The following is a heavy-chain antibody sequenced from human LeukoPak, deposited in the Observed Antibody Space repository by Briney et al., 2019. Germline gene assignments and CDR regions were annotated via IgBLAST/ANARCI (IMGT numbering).Heavy chain of an antibody. D-gene: IGHD3-10*01. CDR2: ISGSGGST. J-gene: IGHJ3*02. V-gene: IGHV3-23*01. Sequence: GGSLRLSCAASGFTFSSYAMSWVRQAPGKGLEWVSAISGSGGSTYYADSVKGRFTISRDNSKNTLYLQMNSLRAEDTAVYYCARAPGEYDAFDIWGQGTMVTVSS. CDR1: GFTFSSYA. CDR3: ARAPGEYDAFDI.